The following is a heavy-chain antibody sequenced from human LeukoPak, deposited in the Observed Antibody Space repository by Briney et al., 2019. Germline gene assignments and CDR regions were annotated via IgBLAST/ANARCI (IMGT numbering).Heavy chain of an antibody. CDR2: IRTDGGST. D-gene: IGHD2-8*02. Sequence: GGSLRLSCAASGFRFSNYWIHWVRQAPAKGLVWVSRIRTDGGSTAYADFVKGRFTISRDNAKNTVYLQMNSLRADDTAVYYCARDMETGGRAFDSWGQGTLVTVSS. CDR1: GFRFSNYW. CDR3: ARDMETGGRAFDS. V-gene: IGHV3-74*01. J-gene: IGHJ4*02.